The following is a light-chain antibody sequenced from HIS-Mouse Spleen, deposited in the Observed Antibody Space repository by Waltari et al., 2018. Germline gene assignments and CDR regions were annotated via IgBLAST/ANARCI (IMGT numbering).Light chain of an antibody. Sequence: EIVLTQSPGTLSLSPGERATLSCRASQSVSSSYLAWYQQKPGQAPRLLIYGASSRATGIPRFSGSGSGTDFTLTISRLEPEDFAVYYCQQYGSSPFTFGPGTKVDIK. J-gene: IGKJ3*01. CDR2: GAS. V-gene: IGKV3-20*01. CDR3: QQYGSSPFT. CDR1: QSVSSSY.